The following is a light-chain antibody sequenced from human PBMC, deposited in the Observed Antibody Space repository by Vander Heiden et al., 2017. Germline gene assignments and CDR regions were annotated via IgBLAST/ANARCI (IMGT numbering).Light chain of an antibody. V-gene: IGKV2-28*01. CDR3: MQALQTPYT. CDR2: LAS. J-gene: IGKJ2*01. CDR1: QSLLHTNGYNY. Sequence: DILMSLSPPSLPVTAGEPASISCRSSQSLLHTNGYNYLDWYLQKPGQSPQLLIHLASNRASGVPDRVSGSGSGTDFTLKISRVEAEDVGVYYCMQALQTPYTFGQGTKLEI.